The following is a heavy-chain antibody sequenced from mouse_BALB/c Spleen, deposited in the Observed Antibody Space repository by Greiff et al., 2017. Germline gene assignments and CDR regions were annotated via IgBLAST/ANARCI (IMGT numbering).Heavy chain of an antibody. CDR2: ISSGSSTI. J-gene: IGHJ4*01. V-gene: IGHV5-17*02. Sequence: EVQGVESGGGLVQPGGSRKLSCAASGFTFSSFGMHWVRQAPEKGLEWVAYISSGSSTIYYADTVKGRFTISRDNPKNTLFLQMTSLRSEDTAMYYCARNDDYAAMDYWGQGTSVTVSS. CDR1: GFTFSSFG. D-gene: IGHD2-4*01. CDR3: ARNDDYAAMDY.